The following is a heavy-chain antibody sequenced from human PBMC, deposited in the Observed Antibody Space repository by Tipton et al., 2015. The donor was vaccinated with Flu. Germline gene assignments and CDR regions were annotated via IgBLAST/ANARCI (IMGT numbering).Heavy chain of an antibody. CDR1: GYTFTGYY. CDR3: ARTYHYDISGDFFYYFAMDV. J-gene: IGHJ6*02. D-gene: IGHD3-22*01. Sequence: QMQLVQSGAEVKKPGASVKVSCQASGYTFTGYYMHWVRQAPGQGLEWMGRINPNSGGTKYAQKFQGRVTMTSDTSISTAYMELSSLRSDDTAVYYCARTYHYDISGDFFYYFAMDVWGQGTTVTVSS. V-gene: IGHV1-2*06. CDR2: INPNSGGT.